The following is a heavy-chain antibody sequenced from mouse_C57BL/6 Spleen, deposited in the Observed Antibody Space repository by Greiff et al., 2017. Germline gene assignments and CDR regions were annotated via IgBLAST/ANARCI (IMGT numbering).Heavy chain of an antibody. D-gene: IGHD1-1*01. CDR2: IDPSDSYT. CDR3: ARSGRSLSGTTYV. Sequence: QVQLQQPGAELVRPGTSVKLSCKASGYTFTSYWMHWVKQRPGQGLEWIGVIDPSDSYTNYNQKFKGKATLTVDTSSSTAYMQLSSLTSEDSAVYYCARSGRSLSGTTYVWGTGTTVTVSS. J-gene: IGHJ1*03. V-gene: IGHV1-59*01. CDR1: GYTFTSYW.